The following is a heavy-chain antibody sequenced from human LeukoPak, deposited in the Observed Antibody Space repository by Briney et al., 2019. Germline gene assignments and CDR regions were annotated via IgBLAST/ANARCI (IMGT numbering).Heavy chain of an antibody. CDR2: ISSSSSTI. CDR1: GFTFSDYY. V-gene: IGHV3-11*01. J-gene: IGHJ6*02. D-gene: IGHD4-17*01. CDR3: ARERPHDYGDYGVRYYGMDV. Sequence: PGGSLRLSCAASGFTFSDYYMSWIRQAPGKGLEWVSYISSSSSTIYYADSVKGRFTISRDNAKNSLYLQMNSLRAEDTAVYYCARERPHDYGDYGVRYYGMDVWGQGTTVTVSS.